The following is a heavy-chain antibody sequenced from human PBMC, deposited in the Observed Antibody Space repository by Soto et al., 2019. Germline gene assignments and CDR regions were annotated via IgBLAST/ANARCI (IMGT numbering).Heavy chain of an antibody. V-gene: IGHV3-21*04. J-gene: IGHJ4*02. CDR3: VDCGSSAFDC. D-gene: IGHD1-26*01. CDR1: GFSFSNYG. Sequence: GGSLRLSCAASGFSFSNYGMNWVRQAPGKGLEWVSSISSSSSYISYADSVKGRFTISRDNAKNSVYLQMNSLKTEDTAVYYCVDCGSSAFDCWGQGTLVTVSS. CDR2: ISSSSSYI.